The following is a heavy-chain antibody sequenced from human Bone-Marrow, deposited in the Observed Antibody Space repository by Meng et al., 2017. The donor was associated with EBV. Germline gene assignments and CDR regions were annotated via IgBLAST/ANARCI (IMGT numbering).Heavy chain of an antibody. V-gene: IGHV1-69*01. CDR3: ASESGRGFTPDY. Sequence: VQVGESGAEVKKPGSSVKVSCWTSGGTFNSDAVSWVRQAPGQGLEWMGGLIPMSGAPHYAQKFQGRVTITADESTSTHYMDLSNLRSDDTAMYYCASESGRGFTPDYWGQGTLVTVPS. CDR2: LIPMSGAP. J-gene: IGHJ4*02. D-gene: IGHD3-10*01. CDR1: GGTFNSDA.